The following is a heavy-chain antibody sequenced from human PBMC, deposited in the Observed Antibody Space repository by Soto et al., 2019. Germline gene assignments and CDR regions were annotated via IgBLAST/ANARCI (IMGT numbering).Heavy chain of an antibody. D-gene: IGHD4-17*01. V-gene: IGHV4-31*03. J-gene: IGHJ4*01. Sequence: QVQLQESGPGLVKPSQTLSLTCTVSGGSISSGAYYWSWLRQHPGRGLEWIVYIYDTGRTSYTPSLRSRLTISIDTSKRQFSLNLTSVTDADTAVYYCARVVHSGDFEDFWGQGTLVTVSA. CDR1: GGSISSGAYY. CDR3: ARVVHSGDFEDF. CDR2: IYDTGRT.